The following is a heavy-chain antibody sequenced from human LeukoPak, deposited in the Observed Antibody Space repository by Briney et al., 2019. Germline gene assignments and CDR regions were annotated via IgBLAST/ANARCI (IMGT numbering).Heavy chain of an antibody. CDR3: AXXRDRIHYAAFDY. D-gene: IGHD4-17*01. Sequence: SETLSLTCTVSGGSISSGGHYWSWIRQRPGKGLEWIGYIHYSGSTYYNPSLKSQVTISLDMSKNQFSLKLSSVTAADTAIYXXAXXRDRIHYAAFDYWGQGTLVTVSS. J-gene: IGHJ4*02. CDR2: IHYSGST. CDR1: GGSISSGGHY. V-gene: IGHV4-31*01.